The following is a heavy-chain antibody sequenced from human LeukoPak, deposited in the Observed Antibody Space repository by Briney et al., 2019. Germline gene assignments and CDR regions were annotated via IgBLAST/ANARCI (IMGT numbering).Heavy chain of an antibody. CDR3: ARDGAAAGSYYAMDV. CDR1: GFTFSSNY. Sequence: GGSLRLSCAASGFTFSSNYMSWVRQAPGKGLEWVSVIYSGGSTYYADSVKGRFTISRHNSKNTLYLQMNSLRAEDTAVYYCARDGAAAGSYYAMDVWGRGTTVTVSS. CDR2: IYSGGST. D-gene: IGHD6-13*01. V-gene: IGHV3-53*04. J-gene: IGHJ6*04.